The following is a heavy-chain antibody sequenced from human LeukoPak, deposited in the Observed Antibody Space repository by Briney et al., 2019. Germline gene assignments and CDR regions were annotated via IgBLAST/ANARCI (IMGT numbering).Heavy chain of an antibody. J-gene: IGHJ4*02. V-gene: IGHV3-33*01. D-gene: IGHD3-22*01. CDR3: AREGYYDSSGPLDY. CDR2: IWYDGSNK. Sequence: GGSLRLSCAASGFTLSSYGMHWVRQVPGKGLEWVAVIWYDGSNKYYADSVKGRFTIPRDNSKNTLYLQMNSLRAEDTAVYYCAREGYYDSSGPLDYWGQGTLVTVSS. CDR1: GFTLSSYG.